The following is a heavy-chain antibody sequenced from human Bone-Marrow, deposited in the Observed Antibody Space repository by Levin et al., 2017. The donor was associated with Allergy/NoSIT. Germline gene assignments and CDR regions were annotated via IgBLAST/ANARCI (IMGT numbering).Heavy chain of an antibody. CDR2: ISAKDGNI. J-gene: IGHJ4*02. V-gene: IGHV1-18*01. CDR3: AVGWGGDGNGYFNY. D-gene: IGHD2-8*01. CDR1: GYTFTNYG. Sequence: AASVKVSCKTSGYTFTNYGISWVRQAPGQGLEWMGWISAKDGNINYAQKVLGRVTLTTDTSTSTAYMELRALRSDDTAVYYCAVGWGGDGNGYFNYWGQGTPVTVSS.